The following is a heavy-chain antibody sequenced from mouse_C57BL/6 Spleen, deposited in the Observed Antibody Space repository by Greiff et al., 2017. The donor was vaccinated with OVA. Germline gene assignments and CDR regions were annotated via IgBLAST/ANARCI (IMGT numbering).Heavy chain of an antibody. CDR3: ARWDYYGSSYGDY. D-gene: IGHD1-1*01. V-gene: IGHV1-80*01. Sequence: QVQLKQSGAELVKPGASVKISCKASGYAFSSYWMNWVKQRPGKGLEWIGQIYPGDGDPNYNGKFKGKATLTADKSSSTAYMQLSSLTSEDSAVYFCARWDYYGSSYGDYWGQGTTLTVSS. J-gene: IGHJ2*01. CDR2: IYPGDGDP. CDR1: GYAFSSYW.